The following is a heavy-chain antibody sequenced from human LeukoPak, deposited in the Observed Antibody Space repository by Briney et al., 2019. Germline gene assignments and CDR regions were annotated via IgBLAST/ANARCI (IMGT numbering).Heavy chain of an antibody. V-gene: IGHV3-21*01. J-gene: IGHJ4*02. CDR1: GFTFSSYS. CDR2: ISSSSSYI. Sequence: PGGSLRLSCAASGFTFSSYSMNWVRQAPGKGLEWVSSISSSSSYIYYADSVKGRFTISRDNAKNSLYLEMNSLRVEDTAVYYCARATQGYFDYWGQGAVVTVSS. CDR3: ARATQGYFDY.